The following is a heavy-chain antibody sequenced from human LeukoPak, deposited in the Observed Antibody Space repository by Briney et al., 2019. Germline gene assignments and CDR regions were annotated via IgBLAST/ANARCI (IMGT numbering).Heavy chain of an antibody. J-gene: IGHJ4*02. V-gene: IGHV3-48*02. CDR3: ARDSSGWYYFDF. CDR1: GIIFSSYS. CDR2: ISSSSSTI. Sequence: GGSLRLSCAASGIIFSSYSMNWVRQAPGMGLEWVSYISSSSSTIYYADSVKGRFTISRDNAKSSLYLQMNNLRDEDTAVYYCARDSSGWYYFDFWGQGTLVTVSS. D-gene: IGHD6-19*01.